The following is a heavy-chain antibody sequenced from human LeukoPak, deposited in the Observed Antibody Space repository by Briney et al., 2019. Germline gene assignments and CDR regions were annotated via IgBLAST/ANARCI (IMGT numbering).Heavy chain of an antibody. Sequence: PSETLSLTCAVYGGSFSGYYWSWIRQPPGKGLEWIGEINHSGSTNHNPSLKSRVTISVDTSKNQFSLKLSSVTAADTAVYYCARTADSYGRYYYYYMDVWGKGTTVTVSS. D-gene: IGHD5-18*01. CDR1: GGSFSGYY. CDR3: ARTADSYGRYYYYYMDV. V-gene: IGHV4-34*01. J-gene: IGHJ6*03. CDR2: INHSGST.